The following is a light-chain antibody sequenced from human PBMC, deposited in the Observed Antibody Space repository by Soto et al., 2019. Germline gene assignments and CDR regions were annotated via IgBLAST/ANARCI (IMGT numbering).Light chain of an antibody. V-gene: IGLV2-23*02. CDR3: YSSGGSPTYV. J-gene: IGLJ1*01. Sequence: QSVLTQPASVSGSPGQSITISCTGTSGNVGSYKLVSWYQQHPGKAPKLMIFEVSKRPSGVSNRFSGSKSGNTASLTISGLKVEDEADYYCYSSGGSPTYVFGTGTKVTVL. CDR1: SGNVGSYKL. CDR2: EVS.